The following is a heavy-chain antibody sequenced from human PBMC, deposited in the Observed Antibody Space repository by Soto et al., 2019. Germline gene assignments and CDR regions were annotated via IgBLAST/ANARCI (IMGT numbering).Heavy chain of an antibody. D-gene: IGHD3-3*01. V-gene: IGHV4-30-4*01. CDR2: IYYSGST. CDR1: GGSISSGNYY. J-gene: IGHJ4*02. CDR3: ARGGWRHIDY. Sequence: SETLSLTCTVSGGSISSGNYYWSWIRQPPGKGLEWIGYIYYSGSTYYNPSLKSRVTISVDTSKNQFSLKLSSVTAADTAVYYCARGGWRHIDYWGQGTLVTVSS.